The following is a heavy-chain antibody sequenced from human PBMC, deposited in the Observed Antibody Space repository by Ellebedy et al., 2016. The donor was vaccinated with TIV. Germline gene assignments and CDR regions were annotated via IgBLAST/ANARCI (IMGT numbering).Heavy chain of an antibody. CDR1: GYTFTGYY. J-gene: IGHJ5*02. V-gene: IGHV1-2*02. Sequence: AASVKVSCKASGYTFTGYYMHWVRQAPGQGLEWMGWINPDSGGTNYAQKFQGRVTMTRATSISTAYMELSRLRSDDTAVYFCARTYGGYGSVPWDWFDPWGQGTLVTVSS. CDR2: INPDSGGT. D-gene: IGHD5-12*01. CDR3: ARTYGGYGSVPWDWFDP.